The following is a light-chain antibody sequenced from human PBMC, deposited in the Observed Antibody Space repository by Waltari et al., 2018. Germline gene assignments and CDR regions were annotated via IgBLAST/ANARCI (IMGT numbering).Light chain of an antibody. CDR1: SSDIGAYHY. Sequence: QSALTQPASVSGSPGQSITISCTGTSSDIGAYHYGSWYQQLPGKAPKLIIYDVSKRPSRVSNLFPGSKSGASASLTIFGRQVDEDAHYHCASYTSGSTHVAFGGGTQVTVL. V-gene: IGLV2-14*01. CDR2: DVS. J-gene: IGLJ2*01. CDR3: ASYTSGSTHVA.